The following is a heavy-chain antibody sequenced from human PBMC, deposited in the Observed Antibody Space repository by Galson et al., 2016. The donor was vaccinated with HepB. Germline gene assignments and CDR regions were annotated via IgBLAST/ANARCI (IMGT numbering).Heavy chain of an antibody. D-gene: IGHD2-2*02. CDR1: GDTFTNYE. Sequence: SVKVSCKASGDTFTNYEINWVRQASGQGLEWMAWMNPNNGNTAYAQNFQGRLTLTRNTSITTAYMELSSLRSEDTAVYYCARGTWGYCTTTSCYKGFDVWGQGTTVTVSS. CDR2: MNPNNGNT. V-gene: IGHV1-8*01. CDR3: ARGTWGYCTTTSCYKGFDV. J-gene: IGHJ6*02.